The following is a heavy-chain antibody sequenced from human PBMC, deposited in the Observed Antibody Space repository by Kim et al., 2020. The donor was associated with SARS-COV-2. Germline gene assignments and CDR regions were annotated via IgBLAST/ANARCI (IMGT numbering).Heavy chain of an antibody. D-gene: IGHD2-21*02. V-gene: IGHV4-59*01. CDR3: ARVADSRLLQPFDY. CDR1: GGSISSYY. J-gene: IGHJ4*02. Sequence: SETLSLTCTVSGGSISSYYWSWIRQPPGKGLEWIGYIYYSGSTNYNPSLKSRVTISVDTSKNQFSLKLSSVTAADTAVYYCARVADSRLLQPFDYWGQGTLVTVSS. CDR2: IYYSGST.